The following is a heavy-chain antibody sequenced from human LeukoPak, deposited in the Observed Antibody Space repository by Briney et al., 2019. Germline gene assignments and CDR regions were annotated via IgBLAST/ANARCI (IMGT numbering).Heavy chain of an antibody. J-gene: IGHJ5*02. Sequence: SETLSLTCTVSGGSISSSSYYWGWIRQPPGKGLEWIGSIYYSGSTYYNPSLKSRVTISVDTSKNQFSLKLSSVTAADTAVYYCRGQPYDFRSNANWFDPWGQGTLVTVSS. CDR2: IYYSGST. CDR1: GGSISSSSYY. CDR3: RGQPYDFRSNANWFDP. V-gene: IGHV4-39*01. D-gene: IGHD3-3*01.